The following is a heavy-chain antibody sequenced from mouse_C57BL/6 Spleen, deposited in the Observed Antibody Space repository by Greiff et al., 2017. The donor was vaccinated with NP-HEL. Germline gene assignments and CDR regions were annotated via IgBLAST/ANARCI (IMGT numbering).Heavy chain of an antibody. CDR1: GYTFTDYY. V-gene: IGHV1-26*01. CDR3: ARHQFAY. J-gene: IGHJ3*01. Sequence: EVKLQQSGPELVKPGASVKISCKASGYTFTDYYMNWVKQSHGKSLEWIGDINPNNGGTSYNQKFKGKATLTVDKSSSTAYMELRSLTSEDSAVYYCARHQFAYWGQGTLVTVSA. CDR2: INPNNGGT.